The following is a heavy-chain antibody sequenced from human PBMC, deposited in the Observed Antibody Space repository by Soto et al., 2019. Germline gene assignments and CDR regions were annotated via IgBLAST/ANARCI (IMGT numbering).Heavy chain of an antibody. CDR2: IKSISDGGTT. D-gene: IGHD1-26*01. CDR3: TTDAAIV. J-gene: IGHJ4*02. CDR1: GFTLSNSW. V-gene: IGHV3-15*01. Sequence: GGSLRLSCASSGFTLSNSWMSWFRQAPGKGLEWVGRIKSISDGGTTDYAAPVKGRFTISRDDSKNTLYLQMNSLKTEDTAVYFCTTDAAIVWGQGTLVTVSS.